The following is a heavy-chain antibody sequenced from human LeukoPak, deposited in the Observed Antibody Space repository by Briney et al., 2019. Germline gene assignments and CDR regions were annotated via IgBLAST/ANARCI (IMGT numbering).Heavy chain of an antibody. J-gene: IGHJ4*02. D-gene: IGHD6-19*01. V-gene: IGHV1-69*13. CDR1: GGTFSSYA. CDR3: ATARSEQWLVPDY. Sequence: SVKVSCKASGGTFSSYAISWVRQAPGQGLEWMGGIIPIFGTANYAQKFQGRVTITADESTSTAYMELSSLRSEDTAVYYCATARSEQWLVPDYWGQGTLVTVSS. CDR2: IIPIFGTA.